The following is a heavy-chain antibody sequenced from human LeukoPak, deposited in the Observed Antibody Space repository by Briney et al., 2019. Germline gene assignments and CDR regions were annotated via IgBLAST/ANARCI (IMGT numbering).Heavy chain of an antibody. Sequence: GGSLRLSCVASGFTFSNHGMRWVRQAPGKGLEWVAVIAGDGGAKFYADSVKGRFTLFRDNPKNTLYLQVNDLSAEDTAVYYCAREATWGQWYFDFWGQGTPVTVSS. CDR3: AREATWGQWYFDF. CDR2: IAGDGGAK. J-gene: IGHJ4*02. D-gene: IGHD6-19*01. CDR1: GFTFSNHG. V-gene: IGHV3-30*03.